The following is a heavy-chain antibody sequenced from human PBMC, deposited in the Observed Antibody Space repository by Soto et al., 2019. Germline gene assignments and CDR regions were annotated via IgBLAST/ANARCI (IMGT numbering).Heavy chain of an antibody. CDR3: ASVRFPSAPRRPLVYYFMDV. D-gene: IGHD6-6*01. Sequence: VELVESGGGLVQPGGSLRLSCAASGFTFGSYAMTWVRQAPGKGLEWVSVISGGGSGRYYSDSVEARFTISRDNPKNLLFLQMNTLRAEYTAVYFCASVRFPSAPRRPLVYYFMDVWGNGTTITVSS. CDR2: ISGGGSGR. V-gene: IGHV3-23*04. CDR1: GFTFGSYA. J-gene: IGHJ6*03.